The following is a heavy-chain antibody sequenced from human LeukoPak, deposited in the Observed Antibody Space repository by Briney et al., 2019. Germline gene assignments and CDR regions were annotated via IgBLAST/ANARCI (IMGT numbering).Heavy chain of an antibody. CDR3: AKDGGYDSSGYFGYFDY. J-gene: IGHJ4*02. D-gene: IGHD3-22*01. V-gene: IGHV3-23*01. Sequence: GGSLRLSCAASGVTFSSYAMSWVRQAPGKGLEWVSAISGSGGSTYYADSVKGRFTISRDNSKNTLYLQMNSLRAEDTAVYYCAKDGGYDSSGYFGYFDYWGQGTLVTVSS. CDR2: ISGSGGST. CDR1: GVTFSSYA.